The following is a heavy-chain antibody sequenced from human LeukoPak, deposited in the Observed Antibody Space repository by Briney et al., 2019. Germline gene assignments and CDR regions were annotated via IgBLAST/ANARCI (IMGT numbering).Heavy chain of an antibody. CDR1: GYTFTNFG. V-gene: IGHV1-18*01. CDR3: ARDAVGGVPLGGAFYYCFDP. D-gene: IGHD3-16*01. J-gene: IGHJ5*02. Sequence: ASVKVSCKASGYTFTNFGINWVRQAPGQGLEWLAWISVNNGDTKYGQNFQGRVTLTTDTSTRTAYMELRSLRSDDTAVYYCARDAVGGVPLGGAFYYCFDPWGQGTLVGVSS. CDR2: ISVNNGDT.